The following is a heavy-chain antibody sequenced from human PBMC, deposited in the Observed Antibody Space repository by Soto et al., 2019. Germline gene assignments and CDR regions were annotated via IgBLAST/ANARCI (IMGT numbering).Heavy chain of an antibody. CDR2: IMPVFGTA. V-gene: IGHV1-69*01. CDR1: GGSFRNYG. D-gene: IGHD3-9*01. CDR3: ARARDYDLLTAREYALDV. Sequence: QVQLVQSGAEVKQPGSSVRVSCKVSGGSFRNYGITWVRQSPGQGLEWMGGIMPVFGTAVYAQKFQGRVTISADELTTTASLELRSLSSDDTAVYFCARARDYDLLTAREYALDVWGQGTTVTV. J-gene: IGHJ6*02.